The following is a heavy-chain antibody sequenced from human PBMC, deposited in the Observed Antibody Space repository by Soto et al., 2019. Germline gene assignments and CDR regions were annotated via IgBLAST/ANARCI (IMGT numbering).Heavy chain of an antibody. CDR3: ARSGAVPDVFDY. D-gene: IGHD6-19*01. CDR2: INAGNGNT. CDR1: GYTFTSYA. J-gene: IGHJ4*02. Sequence: ASVKVSCKASGYTFTSYAMHWVRQAPGQRLEWMGWINAGNGNTKYSQKFQGRVTITRDTSASTAYMELSSLRSEDTAVYYCARSGAVPDVFDYWGQGTLVTVSS. V-gene: IGHV1-3*01.